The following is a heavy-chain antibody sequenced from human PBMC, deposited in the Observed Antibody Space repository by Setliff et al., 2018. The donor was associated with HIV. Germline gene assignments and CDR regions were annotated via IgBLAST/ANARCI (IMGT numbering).Heavy chain of an antibody. CDR1: GFTFDNAW. V-gene: IGHV3-15*01. CDR3: ASPRLPKAAAGTGLSFDY. CDR2: MNSKTRGGAP. J-gene: IGHJ4*02. D-gene: IGHD6-13*01. Sequence: PGGSLRLSCTVSGFTFDNAWMAWVRQAPGEGLEWVGHMNSKTRGGAPDYAAPVKGRFTVSRDNSKNTLYLQMNNLRVADTAVYYCASPRLPKAAAGTGLSFDYWGQGTLVTVSS.